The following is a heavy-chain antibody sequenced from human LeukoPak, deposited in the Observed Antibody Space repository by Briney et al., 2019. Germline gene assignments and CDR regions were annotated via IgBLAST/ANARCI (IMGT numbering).Heavy chain of an antibody. D-gene: IGHD5-18*01. CDR2: INPHSGDT. Sequence: ASVKVSCKASGYIFTANYIHWVRQAPGQGLEWVGWINPHSGDTNYAQKFQGRVAMTRDTSTSTAYMEVSSLTYDDTAVYYCARDSAPGDTYGLLGIDSWGQGTLVTVSS. J-gene: IGHJ4*02. V-gene: IGHV1-2*02. CDR3: ARDSAPGDTYGLLGIDS. CDR1: GYIFTANY.